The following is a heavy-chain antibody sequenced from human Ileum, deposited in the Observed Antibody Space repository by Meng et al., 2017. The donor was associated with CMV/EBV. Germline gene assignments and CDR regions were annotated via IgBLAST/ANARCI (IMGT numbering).Heavy chain of an antibody. J-gene: IGHJ4*02. CDR1: GFTVSSGY. D-gene: IGHD2-2*01. Sequence: GGSLRLSCVVSGFTVSSGYMTWVRQAPGKGLEWVSAVFRGGGTTYADSVKGRFTVSSGNSKNTVFLQMNSLRTDDTAQYYCVPDIVIVPVSYWGQGTLVTVSS. CDR2: VFRGGGT. V-gene: IGHV3-66*02. CDR3: VPDIVIVPVSY.